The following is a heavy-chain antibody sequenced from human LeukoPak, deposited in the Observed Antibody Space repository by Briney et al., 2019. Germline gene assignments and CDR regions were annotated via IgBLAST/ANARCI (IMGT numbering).Heavy chain of an antibody. V-gene: IGHV4-4*07. D-gene: IGHD5-24*01. CDR2: IYAAET. Sequence: GSLRLSCAASGFTFSSYWMSWIRQSAGKGLEWVGRIYAAETDFNPSLKSRLTMSIDTSKNQFSLKLRSVPAADTAVYYCARHQGWLQWEYWGQGTLVTVSS. CDR3: ARHQGWLQWEY. CDR1: GFTFSSYW. J-gene: IGHJ4*02.